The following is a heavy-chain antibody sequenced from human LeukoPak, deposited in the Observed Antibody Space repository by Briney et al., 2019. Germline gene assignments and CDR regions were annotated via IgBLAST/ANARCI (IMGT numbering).Heavy chain of an antibody. D-gene: IGHD1-1*01. J-gene: IGHJ3*02. V-gene: IGHV4-39*07. CDR1: GDSIDNKAFY. Sequence: SETLSLTCSVSGDSIDNKAFYWGWIRQTPGKGLEWIGTIFYSGNTYHNPSLKSRVTISVDTSKNQFSLKLSSVTAADTAVYYCARVDVEAFDIWGQGTMVTVSS. CDR2: IFYSGNT. CDR3: ARVDVEAFDI.